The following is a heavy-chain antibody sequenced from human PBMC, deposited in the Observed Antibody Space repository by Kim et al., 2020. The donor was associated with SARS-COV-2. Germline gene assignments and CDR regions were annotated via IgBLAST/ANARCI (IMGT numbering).Heavy chain of an antibody. D-gene: IGHD3-9*01. CDR3: ARVYYDILTSYGMDV. V-gene: IGHV3-11*01. Sequence: DSVRGRFPISRDNAKNSLYLQMNSLRAEDTAVYYCARVYYDILTSYGMDVWGQGTTVTVSS. J-gene: IGHJ6*02.